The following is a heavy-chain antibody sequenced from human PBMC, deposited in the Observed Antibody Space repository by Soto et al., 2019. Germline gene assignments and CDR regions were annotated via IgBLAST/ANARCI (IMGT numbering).Heavy chain of an antibody. CDR3: AAVPVLRFLKWLPAYFDY. Sequence: QMQVVQSGPEVKKPGTSVKVSCKTSGFMFTSSAVQWVRQARGQRLEWIGWLVVGSGNTHYAQHFQERVTLTRDMSTRTAYMELSSLISEDTAVYYCAAVPVLRFLKWLPAYFDYWGQGTLVTVSS. D-gene: IGHD3-3*01. CDR2: LVVGSGNT. J-gene: IGHJ4*02. CDR1: GFMFTSSA. V-gene: IGHV1-58*01.